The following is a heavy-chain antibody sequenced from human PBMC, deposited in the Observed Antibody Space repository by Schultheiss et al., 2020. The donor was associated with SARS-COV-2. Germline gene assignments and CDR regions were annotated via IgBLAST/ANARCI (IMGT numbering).Heavy chain of an antibody. CDR1: GFTFSGSA. J-gene: IGHJ4*02. D-gene: IGHD3-22*01. CDR3: TRLTMRGIDY. CDR2: IRSKANSYAT. V-gene: IGHV3-73*01. Sequence: GGSLRLSCAASGFTFSGSAMHWVRQASGKGLEWVGRIRSKANSYATAYAASVKGRFTISRDDSKNTAYLQVNSLKTEDTAVYYCTRLTMRGIDYWGQGTLVTVSS.